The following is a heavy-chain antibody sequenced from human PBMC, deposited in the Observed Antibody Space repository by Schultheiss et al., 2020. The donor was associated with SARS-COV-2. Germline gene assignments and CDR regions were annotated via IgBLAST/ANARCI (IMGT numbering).Heavy chain of an antibody. V-gene: IGHV3-30*03. Sequence: GESLKISCAASGFTFSDYYMSWIRQAPGKGLEWVTTISHDGSNKYYADSVKGRFTISRDNSKNTLYLQMNSLRAEDTAVYYCAREGPGWRGSRGDYWGQGTLVTVSS. CDR3: AREGPGWRGSRGDY. J-gene: IGHJ4*02. CDR1: GFTFSDYY. CDR2: ISHDGSNK. D-gene: IGHD2-15*01.